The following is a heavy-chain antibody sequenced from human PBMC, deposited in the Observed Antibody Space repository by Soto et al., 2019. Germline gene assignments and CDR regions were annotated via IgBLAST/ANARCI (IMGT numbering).Heavy chain of an antibody. CDR3: ARGRTLYGYGDEYCYY. J-gene: IGHJ4*02. D-gene: IGHD5-18*01. V-gene: IGHV1-69*01. Sequence: QVQLVQSGAEVKKPGSSVKVSCKASGGTFSSYPISWLRQAPGQGLEWMGGTIPIFCTANYAQTFQGRVTITADESTSTSYMELSSLGSEDTGEDYCARGRTLYGYGDEYCYYWGQGSLVTVAS. CDR2: TIPIFCTA. CDR1: GGTFSSYP.